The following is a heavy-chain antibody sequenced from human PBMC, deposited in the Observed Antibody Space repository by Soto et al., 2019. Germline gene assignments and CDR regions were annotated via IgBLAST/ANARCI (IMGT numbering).Heavy chain of an antibody. Sequence: SETLSLTCTVSGGSVSSGSYYWSWIRQPPGKGLEWIGYIYYSGSTNYNPSLKSRVTISVDTSKNQFSLKLSSVTAADTAVYYCARSKTGYSFGSWGQGTLVTVSS. V-gene: IGHV4-61*01. J-gene: IGHJ5*01. CDR3: ARSKTGYSFGS. D-gene: IGHD6-13*01. CDR2: IYYSGST. CDR1: GGSVSSGSYY.